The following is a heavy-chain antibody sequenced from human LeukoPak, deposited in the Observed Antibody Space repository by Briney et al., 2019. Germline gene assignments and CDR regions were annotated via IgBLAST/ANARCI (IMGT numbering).Heavy chain of an antibody. CDR1: GFTFSSYA. CDR2: ISGSSGST. CDR3: AKENYYYDSSGPSHFDY. V-gene: IGHV3-23*01. Sequence: GESLRLSCAGSGFTFSSYAMSWVRQAPGKGLEWVSGISGSSGSTNYADSVKGRLTISRDNSKNTLYLQMNSLRAEDTAIYYCAKENYYYDSSGPSHFDYWGQGTLVTVSS. J-gene: IGHJ4*02. D-gene: IGHD3-22*01.